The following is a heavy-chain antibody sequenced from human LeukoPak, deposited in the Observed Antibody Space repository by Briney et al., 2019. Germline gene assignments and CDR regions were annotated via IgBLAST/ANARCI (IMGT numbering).Heavy chain of an antibody. D-gene: IGHD6-19*01. CDR2: IYPGDSDT. CDR1: GYSFTTYW. J-gene: IGHJ4*02. Sequence: GESLKISCEGSGYSFTTYWIGRVRQMPGKGLEWMGIIYPGDSDTRYSPSFQGQVTISADKSISTAYLQWSSLKTSDTAMYYCALGMYRSGWRFDYWGQGTLVTVSS. CDR3: ALGMYRSGWRFDY. V-gene: IGHV5-51*01.